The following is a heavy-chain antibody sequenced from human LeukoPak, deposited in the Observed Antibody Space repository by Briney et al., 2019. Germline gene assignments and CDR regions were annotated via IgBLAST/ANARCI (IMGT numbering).Heavy chain of an antibody. J-gene: IGHJ4*02. V-gene: IGHV1-24*01. CDR1: GYTLTELS. CDR3: VTRGPWGIPVPGGGPLDF. Sequence: ASVKVSCKVSGYTLTELSMHWVRQAPGKGLEWMGGFDPEDGERMYAQKFQDRVTVTEDTSTDTAYMELNSLRAEDTAVYYCVTRGPWGIPVPGGGPLDFWGQGTLVTVSS. D-gene: IGHD6-19*01. CDR2: FDPEDGER.